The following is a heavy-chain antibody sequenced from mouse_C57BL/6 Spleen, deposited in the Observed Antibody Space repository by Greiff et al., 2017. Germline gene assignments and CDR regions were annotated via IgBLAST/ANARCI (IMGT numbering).Heavy chain of an antibody. J-gene: IGHJ2*01. CDR2: IDPSDSET. CDR1: GYTFTSYW. CDR3: ARPSLYYDYSYYFDY. D-gene: IGHD2-4*01. V-gene: IGHV1-52*01. Sequence: QVQLQQPGAELVRPGSSVKLSCKASGYTFTSYWMHWVKQRPIQGLEWIGNIDPSDSETHYNQKFKDKATLTVDKSSSTAYMQLSSLTSEDSAVYYCARPSLYYDYSYYFDYWGPGTTLTVSS.